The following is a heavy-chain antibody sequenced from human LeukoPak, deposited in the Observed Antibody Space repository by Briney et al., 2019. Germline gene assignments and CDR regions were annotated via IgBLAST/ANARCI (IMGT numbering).Heavy chain of an antibody. Sequence: GGTLRLSCAASGFTFSSYGMSWVRQAPGKGLEWVPAISGSGGSTYYADSVKGRFTISRDNSKNTLYLQMNSLRAEDTAVYYCAKDPYYDSSGFDYWGQGTLVTVSS. V-gene: IGHV3-23*01. CDR3: AKDPYYDSSGFDY. J-gene: IGHJ4*02. CDR1: GFTFSSYG. D-gene: IGHD3-22*01. CDR2: ISGSGGST.